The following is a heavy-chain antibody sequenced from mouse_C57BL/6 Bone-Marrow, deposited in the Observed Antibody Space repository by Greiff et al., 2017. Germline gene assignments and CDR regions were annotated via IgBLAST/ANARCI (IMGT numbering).Heavy chain of an antibody. Sequence: VQLKESGPVLVKPGASVKMSCKASGYTFTDYYMNWVKQSHGKSLEWIGVINPYNGGTSYNQKFKGKATLTVDKSSSTAYMGLNSLTSEDSAVYYCARAGYYYFDYWGQGTTLTVSS. CDR3: ARAGYYYFDY. V-gene: IGHV1-19*01. CDR1: GYTFTDYY. D-gene: IGHD2-3*01. CDR2: INPYNGGT. J-gene: IGHJ2*01.